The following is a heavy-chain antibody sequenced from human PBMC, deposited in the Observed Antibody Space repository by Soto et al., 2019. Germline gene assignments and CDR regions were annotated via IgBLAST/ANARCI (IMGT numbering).Heavy chain of an antibody. V-gene: IGHV4-59*01. CDR2: IYYSGST. CDR3: ARVVTVTPPYDYYYYYMDV. D-gene: IGHD4-17*01. CDR1: GGSISSYY. J-gene: IGHJ6*03. Sequence: PETLSLTCTVSGGSISSYYWSWIRQPPGKGLEWIGYIYYSGSTNYNPSLKSRVTISVDTSKNQFSLKLSSVTAADTAVYYCARVVTVTPPYDYYYYYMDVWGKGTTVTVSS.